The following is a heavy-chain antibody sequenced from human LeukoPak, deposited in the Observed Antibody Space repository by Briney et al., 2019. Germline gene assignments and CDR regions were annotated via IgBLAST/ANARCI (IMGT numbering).Heavy chain of an antibody. V-gene: IGHV4-59*01. CDR2: IYYSGST. D-gene: IGHD1-26*01. CDR3: ARVDSGSYHWYFDL. J-gene: IGHJ2*01. CDR1: GGXISSYY. Sequence: SETLSLTCTVSGGXISSYYWSWIRQPPGKGLEWIGYIYYSGSTNYNPSLKSRVTISVDTSKNQFSLKLSSVTAADTAVYYCARVDSGSYHWYFDLWGRGTLVTVSS.